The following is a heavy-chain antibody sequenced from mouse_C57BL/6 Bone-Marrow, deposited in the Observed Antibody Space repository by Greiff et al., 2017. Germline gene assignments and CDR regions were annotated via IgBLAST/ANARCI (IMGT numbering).Heavy chain of an antibody. Sequence: QVQLQQPGAELVKPGASVKLSCKASGYTFTSYWMQWVKQRPGQGLEWIGEIDPSDSYTNYNQKFTGKATLTVDTSSSTAYMQLSSLTSEDSAVYYCVTGPSFAYWGQGTLVTVSA. V-gene: IGHV1-50*01. CDR2: IDPSDSYT. CDR1: GYTFTSYW. CDR3: VTGPSFAY. D-gene: IGHD4-1*01. J-gene: IGHJ3*01.